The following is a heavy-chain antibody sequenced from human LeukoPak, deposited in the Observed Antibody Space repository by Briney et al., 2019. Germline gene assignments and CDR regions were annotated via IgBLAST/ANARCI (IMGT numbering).Heavy chain of an antibody. Sequence: PGGSLRLSCAASGFTFSSYSMNWVRQAPGKGLEWVSSISSSSSYICYADSVKGRFTIPRDNAKNSLYLQMNSLRAEDTAVYYCARDFQGSHDYGDFGATYNWFDPWGQGTLVTVSS. D-gene: IGHD4-17*01. V-gene: IGHV3-21*01. CDR2: ISSSSSYI. CDR3: ARDFQGSHDYGDFGATYNWFDP. CDR1: GFTFSSYS. J-gene: IGHJ5*02.